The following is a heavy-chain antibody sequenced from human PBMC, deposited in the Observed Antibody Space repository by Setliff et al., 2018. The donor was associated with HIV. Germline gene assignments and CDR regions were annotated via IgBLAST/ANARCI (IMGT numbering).Heavy chain of an antibody. J-gene: IGHJ4*02. V-gene: IGHV3-23*01. CDR3: ATGSYSSVWYGFDY. Sequence: PGGSLRLSCVASGFTFSSYAMTWVRQAPGKGLEWVSSFGVSGGSTYYADSVKGRFTISRDNSKNTLYLQMNSLRAEDTAVYYCATGSYSSVWYGFDYWGQGTLVTVSS. CDR1: GFTFSSYA. CDR2: FGVSGGST. D-gene: IGHD6-19*01.